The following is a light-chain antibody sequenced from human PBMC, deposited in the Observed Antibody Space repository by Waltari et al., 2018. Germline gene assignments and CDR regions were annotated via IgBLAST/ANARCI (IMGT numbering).Light chain of an antibody. Sequence: SNELTQPQSVSVFPGQTAIITCSGQNLARKIVSWFHQRPGQSPVVVFYQTRRRPSGIHEGYSGSISGTTATLAISGTQETDEGDCFCEMWDNSVVIFGGGTKLTVL. CDR1: NLARKI. V-gene: IGLV3-1*01. CDR2: QTR. CDR3: EMWDNSVVI. J-gene: IGLJ2*01.